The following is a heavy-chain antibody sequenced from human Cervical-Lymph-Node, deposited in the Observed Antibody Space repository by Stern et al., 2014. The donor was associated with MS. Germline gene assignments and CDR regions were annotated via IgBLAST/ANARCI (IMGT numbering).Heavy chain of an antibody. CDR1: GFSLSTSGVG. CDR3: AHLTRGRPVTQYYFDY. D-gene: IGHD4-17*01. CDR2: IYWDDDK. J-gene: IGHJ4*02. Sequence: QITLKESGPMLVKPTQTLMLTCTSSGFSLSTSGVGVGWIRQPPGKALEWLALIYWDDDKRYSPSLKSRLTITKDTSENQVVLSMTNMDPVDTATYYCAHLTRGRPVTQYYFDYWGQGTLVTVSS. V-gene: IGHV2-5*02.